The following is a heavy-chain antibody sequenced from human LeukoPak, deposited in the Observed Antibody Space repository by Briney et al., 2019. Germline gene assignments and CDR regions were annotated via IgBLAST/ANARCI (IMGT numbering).Heavy chain of an antibody. CDR2: ISSSSSTI. J-gene: IGHJ4*02. CDR3: ARGGGFDY. V-gene: IGHV3-48*04. CDR1: GFIFSTNS. D-gene: IGHD3-16*01. Sequence: GGSLRLSCAASGFIFSTNSMNWDRQAPGKGLEWVSYISSSSSTIYYAVSVKGRFTISRDNAKNSLYLQMNSLRAEDTAVYYCARGGGFDYWGQGILVTASS.